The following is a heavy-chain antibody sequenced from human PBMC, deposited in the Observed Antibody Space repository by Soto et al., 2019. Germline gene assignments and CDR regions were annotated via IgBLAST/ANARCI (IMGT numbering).Heavy chain of an antibody. D-gene: IGHD3-10*01. Sequence: QVQLQESGPGLVKPSETLSLTCTVSGGSISSYYWSWIRQPPGKGLEWIGYIYYSGSTNYNPSLTSRVTIAVDTSKNRFSQKLRSVTAAHTAVYYCVRQVPGPYGSGSYFDNWWQGTLVNVSS. CDR1: GGSISSYY. V-gene: IGHV4-59*08. CDR2: IYYSGST. CDR3: VRQVPGPYGSGSYFDN. J-gene: IGHJ4*02.